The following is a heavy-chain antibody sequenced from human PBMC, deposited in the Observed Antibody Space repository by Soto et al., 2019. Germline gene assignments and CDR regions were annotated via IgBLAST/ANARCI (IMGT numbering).Heavy chain of an antibody. J-gene: IGHJ6*03. Sequence: GASVKVSCKASGYTFTSYGISWVRQAPGQGLEWMGWISAYNGNTNYAQKLQGRVTMTTDTSTSTAYMELRSLRSDDTAVYYCARPSANYDFWSGQFNYYYYMDVWGKGTTVTVSS. V-gene: IGHV1-18*01. CDR2: ISAYNGNT. CDR3: ARPSANYDFWSGQFNYYYYMDV. CDR1: GYTFTSYG. D-gene: IGHD3-3*01.